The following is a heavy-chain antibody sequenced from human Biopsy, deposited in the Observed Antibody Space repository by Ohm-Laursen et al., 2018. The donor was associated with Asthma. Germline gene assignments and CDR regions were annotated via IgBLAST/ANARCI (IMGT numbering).Heavy chain of an antibody. CDR1: GFSFSDYY. CDR2: ISSSGSTK. CDR3: ARVLESSDRGPFYFFALDV. Sequence: SLRLSCTAPGFSFSDYYMTWMRQSPGKGLEWVYSISSSGSTKYPAQSVQGRSTISRDNDQKSLFLQMNDLRADDTAIYFCARVLESSDRGPFYFFALDVWGQGTTVAVS. D-gene: IGHD6-25*01. V-gene: IGHV3-11*01. J-gene: IGHJ6*02.